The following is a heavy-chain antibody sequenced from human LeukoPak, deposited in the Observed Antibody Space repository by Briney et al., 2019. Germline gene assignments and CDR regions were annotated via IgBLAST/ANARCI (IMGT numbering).Heavy chain of an antibody. CDR3: VSGYDNTDFEF. D-gene: IGHD5-12*01. CDR2: TNGDGSDT. V-gene: IGHV3-74*01. CDR1: GFTFSSYA. J-gene: IGHJ4*02. Sequence: GGSLRLSCAASGFTFSSYAMSWVRQAPGKGLVWVSCTNGDGSDTSYADSVKGRFTISRDNAKNTLHLQMNSLRVEDTAVYYCVSGYDNTDFEFWGQGTLVTVSS.